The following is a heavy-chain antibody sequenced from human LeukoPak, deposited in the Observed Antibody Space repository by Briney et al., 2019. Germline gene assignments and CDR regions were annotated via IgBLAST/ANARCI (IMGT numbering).Heavy chain of an antibody. D-gene: IGHD2-8*01. CDR1: GGSISISGYY. Sequence: PSETLSLTCNVSGGSISISGYYWTWIRQHPGKGLEWIGYINYTGFTYYNPSLKSRVSMSVDTSKNQFSLKLSSVTAADTALYYCTKSRQHCLNGVRYGSWFDPWGQGTLVTVSS. J-gene: IGHJ5*02. CDR2: INYTGFT. V-gene: IGHV4-31*03. CDR3: TKSRQHCLNGVRYGSWFDP.